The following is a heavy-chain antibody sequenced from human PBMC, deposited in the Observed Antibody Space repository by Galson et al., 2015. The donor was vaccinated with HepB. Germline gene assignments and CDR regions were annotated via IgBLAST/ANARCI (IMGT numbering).Heavy chain of an antibody. J-gene: IGHJ6*02. V-gene: IGHV3-30*18. Sequence: SLRLSCAASGFGFSNYGMHWVRQAPGKGLEWVAVISYDGSRNYYADSVQGRFTISRDNSRGTLYLQMNSLKTEDTAVYYCAKVRHPGYYYGLAVWGQGTAVTVSS. CDR2: ISYDGSRN. CDR1: GFGFSNYG. CDR3: AKVRHPGYYYGLAV.